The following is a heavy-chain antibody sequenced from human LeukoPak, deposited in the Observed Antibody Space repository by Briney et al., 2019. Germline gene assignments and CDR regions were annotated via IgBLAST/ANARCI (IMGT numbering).Heavy chain of an antibody. CDR3: ARSGGFGVVTYYFDY. V-gene: IGHV3-20*04. Sequence: GGSLRLSCAASGFTFDDYGMSWVRQAPGKGLKWVSGINWNGGSTGYADSVKGRFTISRDNAKNSLYLQMNSLRAEDTALYYCARSGGFGVVTYYFDYWGQGTLVTVSS. D-gene: IGHD3-3*01. J-gene: IGHJ4*02. CDR1: GFTFDDYG. CDR2: INWNGGST.